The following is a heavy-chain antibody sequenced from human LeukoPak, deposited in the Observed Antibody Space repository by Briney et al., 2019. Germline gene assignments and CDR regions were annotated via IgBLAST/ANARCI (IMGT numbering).Heavy chain of an antibody. V-gene: IGHV3-23*01. CDR2: ISGSGGTS. CDR3: AKDRYSNYGNWFDP. D-gene: IGHD4-11*01. J-gene: IGHJ5*02. CDR1: GFTFNSYA. Sequence: GVSLRRSCAASGFTFNSYAMNWVRQAPGKGLECVSGISGSGGTSYYAYSVKGRFTVYRDNPKNTLYLQINSLRAEDTAVYYCAKDRYSNYGNWFDPWGQRTLVTVFS.